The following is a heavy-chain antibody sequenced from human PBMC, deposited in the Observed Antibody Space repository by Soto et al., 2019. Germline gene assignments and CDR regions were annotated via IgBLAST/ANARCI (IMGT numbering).Heavy chain of an antibody. J-gene: IGHJ4*02. CDR1: GGSITSSSF. CDR3: ARTRHNFGAVDS. V-gene: IGHV4-38-2*01. Sequence: ETLCLTWAVSGGSITSSSFWGWSRQPPGKGLEWIGSIHLGGTTYYDLSLKSRVTISLDTSRNEFSLRLTSVTAADTAFEDCARTRHNFGAVDSWGKGALVTVS. CDR2: IHLGGTT. D-gene: IGHD3-10*01.